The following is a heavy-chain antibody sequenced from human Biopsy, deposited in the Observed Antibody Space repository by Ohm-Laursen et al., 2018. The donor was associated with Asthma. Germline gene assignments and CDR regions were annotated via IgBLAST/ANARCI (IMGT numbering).Heavy chain of an antibody. J-gene: IGHJ4*02. D-gene: IGHD3-3*01. CDR1: GFTFGDYC. CDR2: ISYDGSNK. Sequence: PLRLSCAASGFTFGDYCMSWVRQVPGQGLEWVAVISYDGSNKYYADSVKGRFTISRDNSKDTLYLQMNSLRAEDTAVYYCASQSSGPDFWSGYYYFDYWGQGTLVTVSS. V-gene: IGHV3-30*03. CDR3: ASQSSGPDFWSGYYYFDY.